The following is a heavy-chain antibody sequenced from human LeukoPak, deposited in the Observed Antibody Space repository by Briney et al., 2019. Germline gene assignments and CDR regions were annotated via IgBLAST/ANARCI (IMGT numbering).Heavy chain of an antibody. CDR1: GSTFSGYA. D-gene: IGHD6-19*01. CDR2: ITGNGVGT. J-gene: IGHJ4*02. CDR3: AKRVSGWYQIDY. Sequence: TGGSLRPSCAPSGSTFSGYAMSWVRQAPGKGLEWVSAITGNGVGTYYADSVKGRFTISRDNSKNTLNLQTNSLRADHTAAYYCAKRVSGWYQIDYWGQGTLVTVSS. V-gene: IGHV3-23*01.